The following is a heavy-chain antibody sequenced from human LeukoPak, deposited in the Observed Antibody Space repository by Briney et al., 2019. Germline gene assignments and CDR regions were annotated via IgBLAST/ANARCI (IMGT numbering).Heavy chain of an antibody. CDR2: INPNSGGT. CDR3: ARDLRGDGYNADY. J-gene: IGHJ4*02. V-gene: IGHV1-2*06. Sequence: ASVKVSCKAPGYTFTGYYMHWVRQAPGQGLEWMGRINPNSGGTNYAQKFQGRVTMTRDTSISTAYMELSRLRSDDTAVYYCARDLRGDGYNADYWGQGTLVTVSS. D-gene: IGHD5-24*01. CDR1: GYTFTGYY.